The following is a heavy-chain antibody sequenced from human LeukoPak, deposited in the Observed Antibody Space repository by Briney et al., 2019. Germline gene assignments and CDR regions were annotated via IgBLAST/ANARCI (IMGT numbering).Heavy chain of an antibody. CDR3: AKTEAYSGWYSNVPNSPMDV. CDR2: ISGSGGST. D-gene: IGHD6-19*01. CDR1: GFTFSSYA. V-gene: IGHV3-23*01. Sequence: PGGSLRLSCAASGFTFSSYAMSWVRQAPGKGLEWVSAISGSGGSTYYADSVKGRFTISRDNSKNTLYLQMNSLRAEDTAVYYCAKTEAYSGWYSNVPNSPMDVWGQGTTVTVSS. J-gene: IGHJ6*02.